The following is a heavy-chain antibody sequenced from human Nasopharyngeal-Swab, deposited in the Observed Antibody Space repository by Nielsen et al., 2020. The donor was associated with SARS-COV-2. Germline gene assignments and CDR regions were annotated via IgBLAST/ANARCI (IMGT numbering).Heavy chain of an antibody. Sequence: GESLKISCAASGFTFSSYSMSWLRQPPGKGLLWVSRIDTDGTITDYADSVKGRFTISRDNAKNTLYLQMNSLRAEDTAVYYCARDVGGRDNYWGQGALVTVSS. V-gene: IGHV3-74*01. CDR1: GFTFSSYS. CDR2: IDTDGTIT. CDR3: ARDVGGRDNY. J-gene: IGHJ4*02. D-gene: IGHD2-15*01.